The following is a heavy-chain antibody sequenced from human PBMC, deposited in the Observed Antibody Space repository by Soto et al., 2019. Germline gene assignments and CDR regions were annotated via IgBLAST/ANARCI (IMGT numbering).Heavy chain of an antibody. CDR2: LKSDNGGA. D-gene: IGHD3-10*01. CDR3: ARVENTMVRGVIYYYYGMDV. J-gene: IGHJ6*02. CDR1: GYSLTGHY. Sequence: ASVKVSCKASGYSLTGHYMHWVRQVSGKRLEYLGWLKSDNGGAYYAPKFRGRVTMTTDTSTSTAYMELRSLRSDDTAVYYCARVENTMVRGVIYYYYGMDVWGQGTTVTVSS. V-gene: IGHV1-2*02.